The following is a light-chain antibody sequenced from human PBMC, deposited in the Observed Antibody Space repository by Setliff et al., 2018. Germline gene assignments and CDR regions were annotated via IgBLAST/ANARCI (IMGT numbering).Light chain of an antibody. J-gene: IGLJ1*01. CDR2: EVS. CDR1: SSDVGGYKY. Sequence: QPALTQPASVSGSPGQSITISCTGTSSDVGGYKYVSWYQQRPGKAPKFMIYEVSNRPSGVSNRFSGSKSGNTASLTISGLQAEDEADYYCSSYTSSGTDVFGSGTKVTVL. CDR3: SSYTSSGTDV. V-gene: IGLV2-14*01.